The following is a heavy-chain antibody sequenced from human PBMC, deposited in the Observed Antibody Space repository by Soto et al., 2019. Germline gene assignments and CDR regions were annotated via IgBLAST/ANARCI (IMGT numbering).Heavy chain of an antibody. CDR3: AREHSGSWSRFGH. D-gene: IGHD6-13*01. V-gene: IGHV4-34*01. Sequence: QVQLQQWGAGLLKPSETLSLTCAGYGGSFSGYYWSWIRQPPGKGLEWIGEINHSGSTNYNPSLKIRSNVSVDTCENLFSRNLSSVSAADRSVYYCAREHSGSWSRFGHWGQGTLVTVSS. CDR2: INHSGST. CDR1: GGSFSGYY. J-gene: IGHJ5*02.